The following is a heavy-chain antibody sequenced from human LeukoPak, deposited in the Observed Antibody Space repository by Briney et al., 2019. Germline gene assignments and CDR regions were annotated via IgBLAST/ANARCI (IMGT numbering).Heavy chain of an antibody. V-gene: IGHV1-2*04. Sequence: GASVKVSCKASGYTFTGYYMHWVRPAPGQGLEWMGWINPNSGGTNYAQKFQGWVTMTRDTSISTAYMELSRLRSDDTAVYYCARDALWRFGEPRVHYYYGMDVWGQGTTVTVSS. J-gene: IGHJ6*02. CDR1: GYTFTGYY. D-gene: IGHD3-10*01. CDR2: INPNSGGT. CDR3: ARDALWRFGEPRVHYYYGMDV.